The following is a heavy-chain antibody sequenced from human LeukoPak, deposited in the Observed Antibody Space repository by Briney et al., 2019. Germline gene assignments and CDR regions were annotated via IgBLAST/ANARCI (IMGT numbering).Heavy chain of an antibody. CDR1: GYTFTGYY. J-gene: IGHJ3*02. D-gene: IGHD2/OR15-2a*01. V-gene: IGHV1-2*02. CDR3: ARFSREADAFDI. CDR2: INPNSGGT. Sequence: ASVKVSCKASGYTFTGYYMHWVRQAPGQGLEWMGWINPNSGGTHYAQQFQGRVTMTRDTSISTAYMELSRLKFDDTAVYYCARFSREADAFDIWGQGTLVTVSS.